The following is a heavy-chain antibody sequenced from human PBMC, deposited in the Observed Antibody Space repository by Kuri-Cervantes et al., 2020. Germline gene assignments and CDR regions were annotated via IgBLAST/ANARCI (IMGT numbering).Heavy chain of an antibody. V-gene: IGHV4-34*01. CDR3: ARVNPPNSSGYYFYDY. Sequence: SETLSLTCAVYGGSFSGYYWSWVRQPPGKGLEWIGEINHSGSTNYNPSLKSRLTISVDTSKNQFSLRLSSVTAADTAVYYCARVNPPNSSGYYFYDYWGQGTLVTVSS. CDR2: INHSGST. J-gene: IGHJ4*02. D-gene: IGHD3-22*01. CDR1: GGSFSGYY.